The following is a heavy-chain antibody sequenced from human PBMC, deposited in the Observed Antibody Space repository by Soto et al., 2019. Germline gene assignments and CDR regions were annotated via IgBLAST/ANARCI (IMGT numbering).Heavy chain of an antibody. D-gene: IGHD6-19*01. J-gene: IGHJ6*03. CDR2: IFSNDEK. CDR3: ARILFGRSVAGGYFYMDV. CDR1: GFSLSNGKVG. Sequence: HVTLKESGPVLVKPTETLTLTCTVSGFSLSNGKVGVSWIRQPPGKALEWLAHIFSNDEKSYRTSLKSRLTISEDTSNSQVVLTMTNVDPVDTATYYCARILFGRSVAGGYFYMDVWGKGPTITVSS. V-gene: IGHV2-26*01.